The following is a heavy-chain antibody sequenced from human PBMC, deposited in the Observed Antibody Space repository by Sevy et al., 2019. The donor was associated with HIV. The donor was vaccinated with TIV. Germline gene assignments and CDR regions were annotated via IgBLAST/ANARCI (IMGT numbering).Heavy chain of an antibody. CDR3: VGRRYSYTYSWSYHFDY. Sequence: GGSLRLSCAASGLTFSDYYMSWIRQAPGKGLEWLSYIRSSGTTLYSADSVKGRFAISRDNAKNSLYLQMNSLRGEDTAVYFCVGRRYSYTYSWSYHFDYWGQGALVTVSS. D-gene: IGHD5-18*01. CDR1: GLTFSDYY. J-gene: IGHJ4*02. V-gene: IGHV3-11*01. CDR2: IRSSGTTL.